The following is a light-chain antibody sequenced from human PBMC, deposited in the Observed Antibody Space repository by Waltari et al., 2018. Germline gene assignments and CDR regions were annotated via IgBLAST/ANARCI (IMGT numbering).Light chain of an antibody. CDR3: QQSYSTPMST. J-gene: IGKJ2*01. CDR2: GAS. Sequence: DIQMTQSPSSLSASVGDRITITCRASQSISIYLNWYQQKPGKAPKLLIYGASSLQSGVPSRFSGSGSGTDVTLTISSLQPEDFATYYCQQSYSTPMSTFGQGTKLEIK. CDR1: QSISIY. V-gene: IGKV1-39*01.